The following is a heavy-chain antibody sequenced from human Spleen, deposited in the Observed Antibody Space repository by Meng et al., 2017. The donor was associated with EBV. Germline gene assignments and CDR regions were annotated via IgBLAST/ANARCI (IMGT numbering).Heavy chain of an antibody. CDR1: GFSFSTFS. J-gene: IGHJ4*02. Sequence: EVELGESGGGQGKPGGSLRLSCAASGFSFSTFSLNWVRQALGKGLEWVSSISSSSGDTFYADSVKGRFTISRDNAKNSLYLQMNSLRADDTAVYYCARSRHGYNYGEFDYWGQGTLVTVSS. V-gene: IGHV3-21*01. CDR2: ISSSSGDT. CDR3: ARSRHGYNYGEFDY. D-gene: IGHD5-24*01.